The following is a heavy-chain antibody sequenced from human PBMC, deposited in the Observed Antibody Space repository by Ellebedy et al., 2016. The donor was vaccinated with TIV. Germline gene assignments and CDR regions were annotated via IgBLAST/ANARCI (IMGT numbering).Heavy chain of an antibody. CDR3: ARGGGYCSSTSCFPPYYFDY. Sequence: GGSLRLXCAASGFTFSSYAMHWVRQAPGKGLEWVAVISYDGSNKYYADSVKGRFTISRDNSKNTLYLQMNSLRAEDTAVYYCARGGGYCSSTSCFPPYYFDYWGQGTLVTVSS. J-gene: IGHJ4*02. V-gene: IGHV3-30-3*01. CDR1: GFTFSSYA. D-gene: IGHD2-2*01. CDR2: ISYDGSNK.